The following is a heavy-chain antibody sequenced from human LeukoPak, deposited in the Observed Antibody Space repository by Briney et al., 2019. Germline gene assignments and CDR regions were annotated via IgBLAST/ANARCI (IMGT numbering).Heavy chain of an antibody. V-gene: IGHV3-11*05. CDR1: GFTFRDYH. Sequence: GGSLRLSCAASGFTFRDYHMSWIRQAPGKGLEWVAYIVGSSSYTNYADSVKGRFTISRDNAKNSLYLQMNSLRGDDTAVYYCARDKSSRYCSSTSCHNWFDPWGQGTLVTVSS. J-gene: IGHJ5*02. CDR3: ARDKSSRYCSSTSCHNWFDP. CDR2: IVGSSSYT. D-gene: IGHD2-2*01.